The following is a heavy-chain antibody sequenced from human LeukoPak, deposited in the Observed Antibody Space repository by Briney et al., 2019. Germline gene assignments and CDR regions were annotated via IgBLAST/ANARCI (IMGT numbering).Heavy chain of an antibody. D-gene: IGHD2-8*01. CDR3: ASLIVLMVYAIREVDY. V-gene: IGHV3-74*01. CDR1: GFTSGNYW. Sequence: PGGSLRLSCVASGFTSGNYWMHWFRQAPGKGPEWVSRIDDDGTDTHYAGSVKGCFTISRDNAKNTLYLQMNSLRGEDTAVYYCASLIVLMVYAIREVDYWGQGTLVTVSS. CDR2: IDDDGTDT. J-gene: IGHJ4*02.